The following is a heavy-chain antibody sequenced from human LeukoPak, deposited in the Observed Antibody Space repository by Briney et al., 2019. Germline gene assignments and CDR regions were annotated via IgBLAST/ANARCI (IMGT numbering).Heavy chain of an antibody. J-gene: IGHJ4*02. CDR2: IKEDGSAK. CDR3: VRDSPGYGAYDFD. V-gene: IGHV3-7*01. CDR1: GLPLSSYW. D-gene: IGHD5-12*01. Sequence: PGGSLRLSCAATGLPLSSYWMSWVRQAPGQGLEWEANIKEDGSAKYYVDSVKGRFTISRDNAKNSLYLQMTNLSAEDTAVYYCVRDSPGYGAYDFDWGQGTLVTVSS.